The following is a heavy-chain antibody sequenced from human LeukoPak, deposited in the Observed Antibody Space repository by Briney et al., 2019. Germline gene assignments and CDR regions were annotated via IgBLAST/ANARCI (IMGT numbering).Heavy chain of an antibody. CDR3: ARAGDLVVVAMGAFDI. Sequence: SETLSLTCTVSDGSINGYYWSWIRQPPGKGLDWIGYIYHNGNTYYNPSLKSRVTISVDRSKNQFSLQLSSVTAADTAVYYCARAGDLVVVAMGAFDIWGQGTMVTVSS. CDR2: IYHNGNT. D-gene: IGHD2-15*01. V-gene: IGHV4-59*12. CDR1: DGSINGYY. J-gene: IGHJ3*02.